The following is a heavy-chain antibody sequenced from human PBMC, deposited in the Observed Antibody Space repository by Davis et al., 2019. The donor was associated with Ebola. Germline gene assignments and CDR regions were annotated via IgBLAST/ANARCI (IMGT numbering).Heavy chain of an antibody. CDR3: ARAAAAISFNWFDP. CDR1: GYTFTSYA. Sequence: ASVKVSCKASGYTFTSYAMHWVRQAPGQRLEWMGWINAGNGNTKYSQNFQGRVIITRDTSASTAYMELSSLTSEDTAIYYCARAAAAISFNWFDPWGQGTLVTVSP. CDR2: INAGNGNT. J-gene: IGHJ5*02. V-gene: IGHV1-3*01. D-gene: IGHD2-2*01.